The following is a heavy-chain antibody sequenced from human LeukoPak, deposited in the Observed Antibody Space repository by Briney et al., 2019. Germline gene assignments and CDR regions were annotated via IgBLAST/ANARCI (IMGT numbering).Heavy chain of an antibody. CDR2: IYYSGST. D-gene: IGHD2/OR15-2a*01. V-gene: IGHV4-59*08. CDR1: GGSISSYY. CDR3: ARGILVKVYAAFDY. J-gene: IGHJ4*02. Sequence: SETLSLTCTVSGGSISSYYWSWIRQPPGKGLEWIGYIYYSGSTNYSPSLKSRVTISVDTSKNQFSLKLSSVTAADTAVYYCARGILVKVYAAFDYWGQGTLVTVSS.